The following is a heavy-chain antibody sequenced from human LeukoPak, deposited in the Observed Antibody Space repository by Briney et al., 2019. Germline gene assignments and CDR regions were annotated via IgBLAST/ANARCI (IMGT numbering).Heavy chain of an antibody. CDR1: GFTFSSYA. CDR2: ISYDGSNK. D-gene: IGHD6-6*01. Sequence: PGGSLRLSCAASGFTFSSYAMHWVRQAPGKGLEWVAVISYDGSNKYYADSVKGRFTISRDNSKNTLYLQMNSLRAEDTAVYYCAREAGARRVLNYWGQGTLVTVSS. V-gene: IGHV3-30*04. CDR3: AREAGARRVLNY. J-gene: IGHJ4*02.